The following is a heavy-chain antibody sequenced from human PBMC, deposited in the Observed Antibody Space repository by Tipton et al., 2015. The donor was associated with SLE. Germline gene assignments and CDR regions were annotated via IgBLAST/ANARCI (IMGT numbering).Heavy chain of an antibody. V-gene: IGHV4-61*01. CDR3: ARMGFGVDAFDI. CDR1: GGSVSSGSYY. D-gene: IGHD3-10*01. Sequence: TLSLTCTVSGGSVSSGSYYWSWIRQPPGKGLEWIGYIYYSGSTNYNPSLKSRVTISVDTSKNQFSLKLSSVTAADTAVYYCARMGFGVDAFDIWVQGTMVTVSS. CDR2: IYYSGST. J-gene: IGHJ3*02.